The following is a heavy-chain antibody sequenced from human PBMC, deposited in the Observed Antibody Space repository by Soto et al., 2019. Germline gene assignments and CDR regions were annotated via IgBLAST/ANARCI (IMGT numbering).Heavy chain of an antibody. Sequence: PSETLSLTCAVSGGSISSSNWWSWVRQPPGKGLEWIGEIYHSGSTNYNPSLKSRVTISVDKSKNQFSLKLSSVTAADTAVYYCARDGAHYCSSTYYYGMDVWSQGTTVTVSS. J-gene: IGHJ6*02. V-gene: IGHV4-4*02. CDR3: ARDGAHYCSSTYYYGMDV. CDR1: GGSISSSNW. CDR2: IYHSGST. D-gene: IGHD2-2*01.